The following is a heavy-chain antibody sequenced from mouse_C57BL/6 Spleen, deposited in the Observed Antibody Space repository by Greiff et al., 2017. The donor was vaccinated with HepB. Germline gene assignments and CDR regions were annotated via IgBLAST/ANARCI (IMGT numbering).Heavy chain of an antibody. CDR2: IHPNSGST. D-gene: IGHD3-1*01. CDR3: ASWGYPYYFDY. CDR1: GYTFTSYW. V-gene: IGHV1-64*01. Sequence: QVHVKQPGAELVKPGASVKLSCKASGYTFTSYWMHWVKQRPGQGLEWIGMIHPNSGSTNYNEKFKSKATLTVDKSSSTAYMQLSSLTSEDSAVYYCASWGYPYYFDYWGQGTTLTVSS. J-gene: IGHJ2*01.